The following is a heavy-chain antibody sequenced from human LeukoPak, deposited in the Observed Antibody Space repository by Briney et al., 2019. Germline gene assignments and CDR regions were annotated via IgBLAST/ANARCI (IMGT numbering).Heavy chain of an antibody. CDR1: GYTFTSYD. Sequence: ASVKVSCKASGYTFTSYDINWVRHATGQGLEWMGCLNPNSGNTDYAQRFQGRVTMTRNSYISTAYMELSSLRSEDTAVYYCARGDFGDYFLDYWGQGTLVTVSS. D-gene: IGHD4-17*01. CDR3: ARGDFGDYFLDY. V-gene: IGHV1-8*01. J-gene: IGHJ4*02. CDR2: LNPNSGNT.